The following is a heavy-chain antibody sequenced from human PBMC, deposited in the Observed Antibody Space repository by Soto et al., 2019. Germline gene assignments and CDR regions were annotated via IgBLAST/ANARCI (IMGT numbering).Heavy chain of an antibody. V-gene: IGHV3-23*01. CDR2: ISGSGGST. J-gene: IGHJ6*02. CDR3: AKDTGIAARPSHGMDV. Sequence: EVQLLESGGGLVQPGGSLRLSCAASGFTFSSYAMSWVRQAPGKGLEWVSDISGSGGSTYYADSVKGRFTISRDNSKNTLYLQMNSLRAEDTAVYYCAKDTGIAARPSHGMDVWGQGTTVTVSS. CDR1: GFTFSSYA. D-gene: IGHD6-6*01.